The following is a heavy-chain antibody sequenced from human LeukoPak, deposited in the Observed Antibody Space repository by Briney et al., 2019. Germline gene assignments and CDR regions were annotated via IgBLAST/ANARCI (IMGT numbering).Heavy chain of an antibody. CDR3: ARGRSTGYPYYFEY. Sequence: GASVKVSCKASGYTFTSYDINWVRQATGQGLEWMGWMNPNSGSTGYAQKFRGRVTITRNTSISTAYMELSGLRSEDTAVYYCARGRSTGYPYYFEYWGQGTLVTVSP. CDR1: GYTFTSYD. CDR2: MNPNSGST. V-gene: IGHV1-8*03. J-gene: IGHJ4*02. D-gene: IGHD5-12*01.